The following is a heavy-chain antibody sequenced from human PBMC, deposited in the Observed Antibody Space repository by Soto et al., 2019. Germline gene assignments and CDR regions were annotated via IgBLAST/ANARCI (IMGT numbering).Heavy chain of an antibody. CDR1: GFTFSSYG. J-gene: IGHJ3*02. D-gene: IGHD3-22*01. Sequence: PGGSLRLSCAASGFTFSSYGMHWVRQAPGKGLEWVAVISYDGSNKYYADSVKGRFTISRDNSKNTLYLQMNSLRAEDTAVYYCAKEYYYDSSAEYGGAFDIWGQGTMVTVS. CDR3: AKEYYYDSSAEYGGAFDI. V-gene: IGHV3-30*18. CDR2: ISYDGSNK.